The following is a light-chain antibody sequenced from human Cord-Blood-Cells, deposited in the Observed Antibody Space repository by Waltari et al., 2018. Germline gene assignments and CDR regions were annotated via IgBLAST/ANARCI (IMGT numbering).Light chain of an antibody. CDR1: SSNIGGNT. CDR3: AALDDSLNAHVV. CDR2: TNK. V-gene: IGLV1-44*01. J-gene: IGLJ2*01. Sequence: HSVRTQPPSASRTPGPRVTLSFSGSSSNIGGNTVTCSQHLPGTAPKLLINTNKRRPPGVPDRLAGCQDSSAPFQDIIGFQSEDQPYYGCAALDDSLNAHVVFGGGTKL.